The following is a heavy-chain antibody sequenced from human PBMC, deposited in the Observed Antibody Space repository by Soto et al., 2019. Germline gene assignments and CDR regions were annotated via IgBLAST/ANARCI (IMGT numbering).Heavy chain of an antibody. CDR1: GFTFSSYS. Sequence: PGGSLRLSCAASGFTFSSYSMNWVRQAPGKGLEWVSSISSSSSYIYYADSVKGRFTISRDNAKNSLYLQMNSLRAEDTAVYYCARDRRVDSSSPHYAFDIWGQGTMVTVSS. D-gene: IGHD6-6*01. V-gene: IGHV3-21*01. CDR3: ARDRRVDSSSPHYAFDI. J-gene: IGHJ3*02. CDR2: ISSSSSYI.